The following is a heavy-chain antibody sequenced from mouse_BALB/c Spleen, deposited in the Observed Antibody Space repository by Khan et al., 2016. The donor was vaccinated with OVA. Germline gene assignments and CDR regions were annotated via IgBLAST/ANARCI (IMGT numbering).Heavy chain of an antibody. CDR1: GYSITSGYS. J-gene: IGHJ4*01. V-gene: IGHV3-1*02. D-gene: IGHD1-1*01. Sequence: EVQLVESGPDLVKPSQSLSLTCTVTGYSITSGYSWHWLRQFPGNKLEWMGYIHYSGSNNYNPSPKSRISINRDTSKNQFFLQLNSVTTECAATYYCVTTVVAMDYWGQGASVTVSS. CDR3: VTTVVAMDY. CDR2: IHYSGSN.